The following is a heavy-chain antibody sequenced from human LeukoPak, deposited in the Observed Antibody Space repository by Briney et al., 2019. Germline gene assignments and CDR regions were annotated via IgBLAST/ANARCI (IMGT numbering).Heavy chain of an antibody. D-gene: IGHD3-16*01. CDR2: IRYDGSNK. V-gene: IGHV3-30*02. J-gene: IGHJ4*02. Sequence: PGGSLRLSCAASGFTFSSYGMHWVRQAPGKGLEWVAFIRYDGSNKYYADSVKGRFTISRDNSKNTLYLQMNSLRAEDTAVYYCARVFPRVGAPYYFDYWGQGTLVTVSS. CDR1: GFTFSSYG. CDR3: ARVFPRVGAPYYFDY.